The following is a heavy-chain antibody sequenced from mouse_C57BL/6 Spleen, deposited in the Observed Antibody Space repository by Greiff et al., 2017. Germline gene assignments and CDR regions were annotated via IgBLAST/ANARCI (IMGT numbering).Heavy chain of an antibody. D-gene: IGHD4-1*01. CDR2: IDPSDSYT. Sequence: VQLQQPGAELVRPGTSVKLSCKASGYTFTSYWMHWVKQRPGQGLEWIGVIDPSDSYTNYNHKFKGKATFTVDTSSSTAYLQLSSLTSEDSAVYDCARSGDFDYWGQGTTLTVSS. J-gene: IGHJ2*01. V-gene: IGHV1-59*01. CDR3: ARSGDFDY. CDR1: GYTFTSYW.